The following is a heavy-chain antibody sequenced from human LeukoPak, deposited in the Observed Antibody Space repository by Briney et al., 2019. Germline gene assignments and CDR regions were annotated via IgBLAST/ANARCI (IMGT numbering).Heavy chain of an antibody. CDR1: GGSISSYY. V-gene: IGHV4-59*08. CDR2: IYYSGST. CDR3: ARYQGYYDFWSGYFPDAFDI. J-gene: IGHJ3*02. Sequence: PSETLSLTCTVSGGSISSYYWRWIRQPPGKGLEWIGYIYYSGSTNYNPSLKSRVTISVDTSKNQFSLKLSSVTAADTAVYYCARYQGYYDFWSGYFPDAFDIWGQGTMVTVSS. D-gene: IGHD3-3*01.